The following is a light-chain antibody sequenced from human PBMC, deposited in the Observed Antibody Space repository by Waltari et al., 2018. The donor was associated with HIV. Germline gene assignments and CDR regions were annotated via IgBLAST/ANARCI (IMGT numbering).Light chain of an antibody. CDR2: GAS. CDR1: ESLNSH. J-gene: IGKJ2*01. CDR3: QQYNNWPPYT. Sequence: EMTQSPATISKSRGETATLSCRASESLNSHLAWYQHKPVQPPRLLIYGASIRAAGIPARFSGSGSGTEFSLTISSLQSEDFAVYYCQQYNNWPPYTFGQGTRLEIK. V-gene: IGKV3-15*01.